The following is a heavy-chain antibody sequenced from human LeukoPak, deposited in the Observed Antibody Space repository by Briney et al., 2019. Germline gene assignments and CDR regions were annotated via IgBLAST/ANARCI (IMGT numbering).Heavy chain of an antibody. CDR1: GFTFSNFA. D-gene: IGHD3-10*01. J-gene: IGHJ4*02. CDR3: ARSPAGGFGELLSDY. CDR2: IKQDGSEK. V-gene: IGHV3-7*01. Sequence: GGSLRLSCAASGFTFSNFAMHFVRQAPGKGLEWVANIKQDGSEKYYVDSVKGRFTISRDNAKNSLYLQMNSLRAEDTAVYYCARSPAGGFGELLSDYWGQGTLVTVSS.